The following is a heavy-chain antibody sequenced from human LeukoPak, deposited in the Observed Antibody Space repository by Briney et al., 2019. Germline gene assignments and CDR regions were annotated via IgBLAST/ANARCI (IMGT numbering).Heavy chain of an antibody. CDR3: AKEHRIAAAGPDAFDI. Sequence: GGSLRLSCAASGFTFSSYAMHWVRQAPGKGLEWVAVISYDGSNKYYADSVKGRFTISRDNSKNTLYLQMNSLRAEDTAVYYCAKEHRIAAAGPDAFDIWGQGTMVTVSS. CDR1: GFTFSSYA. CDR2: ISYDGSNK. V-gene: IGHV3-30-3*01. D-gene: IGHD6-13*01. J-gene: IGHJ3*02.